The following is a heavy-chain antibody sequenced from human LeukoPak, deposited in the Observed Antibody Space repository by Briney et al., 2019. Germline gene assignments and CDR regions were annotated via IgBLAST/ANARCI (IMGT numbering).Heavy chain of an antibody. CDR2: IIPIFGTA. Sequence: SSVKVSCKASGGTFSSYAISWVRQAPGQGLEWMGRIIPIFGTANYAQKFQGRVTLTTDESTSTAYMELSSLRSEDTAVYYCARDRGVVVPAATRLNWFDPWGQGTLVTVSS. CDR3: ARDRGVVVPAATRLNWFDP. D-gene: IGHD2-2*01. V-gene: IGHV1-69*05. CDR1: GGTFSSYA. J-gene: IGHJ5*02.